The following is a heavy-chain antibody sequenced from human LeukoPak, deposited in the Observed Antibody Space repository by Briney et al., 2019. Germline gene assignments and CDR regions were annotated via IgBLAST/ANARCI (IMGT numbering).Heavy chain of an antibody. CDR3: ARQNGDYGVNWFDP. CDR2: IYTSGST. V-gene: IGHV4-4*09. D-gene: IGHD4-17*01. CDR1: GGSISSYY. J-gene: IGHJ5*02. Sequence: PSETLFLTCTVSGGSISSYYWSWIRQPPGKGLEWIGYIYTSGSTNYNPSLKSRVTISVDTSKNQFSLKLSSVTAADTAVYYCARQNGDYGVNWFDPWGQGTLVTVSS.